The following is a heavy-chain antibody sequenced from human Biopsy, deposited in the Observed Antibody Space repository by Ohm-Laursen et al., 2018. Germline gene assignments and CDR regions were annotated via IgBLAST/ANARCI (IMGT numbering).Heavy chain of an antibody. CDR3: ARHGVYGDLRMDY. J-gene: IGHJ4*02. Sequence: GTLSLTCAVYDGPFSGYYWSWLRQSPGMGLEWIGEINPSGGTNYNPSLTSRVTIPVDTSKNQLSLKLYSLTAADTAVYYCARHGVYGDLRMDYWGQGTLVTVSS. V-gene: IGHV4-34*01. CDR1: DGPFSGYY. CDR2: INPSGGT. D-gene: IGHD4-17*01.